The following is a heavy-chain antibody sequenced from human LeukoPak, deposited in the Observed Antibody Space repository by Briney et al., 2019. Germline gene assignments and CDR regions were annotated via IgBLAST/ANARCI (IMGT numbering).Heavy chain of an antibody. V-gene: IGHV4-59*08. CDR1: GGSISGYF. J-gene: IGHJ4*02. CDR3: ARYGITIVRGGKYSLDS. CDR2: IHYSGTT. D-gene: IGHD3-10*01. Sequence: SETLSLTCTVSGGSISGYFWSWIRQPPGKGLEWIGYIHYSGTTNYNPSLNSRVTISVDTSKNQFSLRLSSVTAADTAVYYCARYGITIVRGGKYSLDSWGQGTLVTVSS.